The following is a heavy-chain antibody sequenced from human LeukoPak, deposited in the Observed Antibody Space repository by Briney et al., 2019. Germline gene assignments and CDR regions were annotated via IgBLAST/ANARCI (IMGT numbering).Heavy chain of an antibody. J-gene: IGHJ4*02. CDR1: GGSFSGYY. Sequence: SETLSLTCAVYGGSFSGYYWSWIHQPPGKGLEWIGEINHSGSTNYNPSLKSRVTISVDTSKNQFSLKLSSVTAADTAVYYCARARPLIVVVPAAMFGYWGQETLVTVSS. CDR3: ARARPLIVVVPAAMFGY. V-gene: IGHV4-34*01. CDR2: INHSGST. D-gene: IGHD2-2*01.